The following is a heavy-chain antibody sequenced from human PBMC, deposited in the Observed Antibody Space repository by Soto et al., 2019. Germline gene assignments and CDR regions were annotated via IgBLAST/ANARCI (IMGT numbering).Heavy chain of an antibody. V-gene: IGHV3-15*07. J-gene: IGHJ6*02. CDR2: TKRKIDGEAT. D-gene: IGHD2-15*01. CDR3: TTGSVEGV. Sequence: EVQLVESGGVLVKPGGSLRLSCAASGFSFSNAWMNWVRQAPGKGLEWVGRTKRKIDGEATDYAGPVKGRFTVFRDDSKSALYLQMNSLKGDDTAVYYCTTGSVEGVWGQGTTVTVS. CDR1: GFSFSNAW.